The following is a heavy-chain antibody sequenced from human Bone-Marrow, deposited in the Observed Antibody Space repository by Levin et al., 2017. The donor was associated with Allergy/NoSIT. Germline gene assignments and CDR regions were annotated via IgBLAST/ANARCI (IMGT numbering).Heavy chain of an antibody. CDR2: ISASGKTI. CDR3: ATDLDVVVEVAAK. Sequence: TGGSLRLSCAVSGFIVSTYAMSWVRQAAGKGLEWVSGISASGKTIYYGDSVKGRFTISRDNSKNTLNLQMNSLRAEATAVYYCATDLDVVVEVAAKWGQGTLVSVSS. J-gene: IGHJ4*02. D-gene: IGHD2-15*01. V-gene: IGHV3-23*01. CDR1: GFIVSTYA.